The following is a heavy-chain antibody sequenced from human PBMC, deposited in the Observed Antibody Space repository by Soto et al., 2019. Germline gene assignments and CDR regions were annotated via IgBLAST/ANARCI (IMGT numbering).Heavy chain of an antibody. CDR3: ARVVLGAITMIVVIDH. J-gene: IGHJ5*02. V-gene: IGHV4-31*03. Sequence: QVQLQESGPGLVKPSQTLSLTCTGSGGSISSGGYYWSWIRQHPGKGLEWIGYIYYSGSTYYNPSLKSRVTLSIDTSKNQFSLKLRSVTAADTAVYYCARVVLGAITMIVVIDHWGQGTLVTVSS. CDR1: GGSISSGGYY. CDR2: IYYSGST. D-gene: IGHD3-22*01.